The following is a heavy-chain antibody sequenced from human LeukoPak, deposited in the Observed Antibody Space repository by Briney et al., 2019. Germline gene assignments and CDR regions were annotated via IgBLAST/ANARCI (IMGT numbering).Heavy chain of an antibody. J-gene: IGHJ4*02. D-gene: IGHD6-19*01. CDR2: ISYDGSNK. CDR1: GFTFSSYG. CDR3: ANGRCSSGCPPGNFAY. Sequence: GGSLRLSCAASGFTFSSYGMHWVRQAPGKGLEWVAVISYDGSNKYYADSVKGRFTISRENSKNTLYLQMNSLRAEHTAVSYCANGRCSSGCPPGNFAYWGPGPLVTVSS. V-gene: IGHV3-30*18.